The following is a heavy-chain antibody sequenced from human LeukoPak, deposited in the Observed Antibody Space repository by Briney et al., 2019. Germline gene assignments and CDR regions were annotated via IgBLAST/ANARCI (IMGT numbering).Heavy chain of an antibody. CDR2: IKEDGSEK. V-gene: IGHV3-7*01. J-gene: IGHJ4*02. CDR1: GVTFSSYW. CDR3: ARGRFSYDNTGYSSFYY. Sequence: GGSLRLSCAASGVTFSSYWMSWVRQAPGKGLEWVANIKEDGSEKYYVDSVKGRFTISRDNAKTSAYLQMKSLRAEDTAVYYCARGRFSYDNTGYSSFYYWGQGTLVTVSS. D-gene: IGHD3-22*01.